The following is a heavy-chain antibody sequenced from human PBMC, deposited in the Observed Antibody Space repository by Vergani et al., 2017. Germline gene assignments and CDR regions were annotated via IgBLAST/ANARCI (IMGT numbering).Heavy chain of an antibody. D-gene: IGHD3-22*01. CDR3: ARDRYYGSSGYVDY. CDR2: ISYDGSNK. V-gene: IGHV3-30-3*01. Sequence: QVQLVESGGGVVQPGRSLRLSCAASGFTFSSYAMHWVRQAPGKGLEWVAVISYDGSNKYYADSVKGRFTITRDNSKNTLYLQMNSLRAEDTAVYYCARDRYYGSSGYVDYWGQGTLVTVSS. J-gene: IGHJ4*02. CDR1: GFTFSSYA.